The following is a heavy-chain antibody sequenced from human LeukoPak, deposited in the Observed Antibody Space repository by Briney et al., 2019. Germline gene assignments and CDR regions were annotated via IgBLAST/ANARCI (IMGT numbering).Heavy chain of an antibody. D-gene: IGHD2-2*01. Sequence: PGGSLRLSCAASGFTFSKYGIHWVRQAPGKGLEWVAFIRYDGSDRYYADSVKGRFTISRDNSRNTLSLQMNSLTPEDTAVYYCAKDWRSSCSTTSCGSDSWGQGTLVTVSS. CDR2: IRYDGSDR. CDR1: GFTFSKYG. V-gene: IGHV3-30*02. J-gene: IGHJ4*02. CDR3: AKDWRSSCSTTSCGSDS.